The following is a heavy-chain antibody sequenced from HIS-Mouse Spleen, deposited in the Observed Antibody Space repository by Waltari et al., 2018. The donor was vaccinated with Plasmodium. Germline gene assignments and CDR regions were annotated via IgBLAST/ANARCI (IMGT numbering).Heavy chain of an antibody. Sequence: QVQLVESGGGVVQPGRSLRLSCAASGFTFSSCGMHWVRQAPGKGLEWVAVISYDGSNKDYADSVKGRFTISRDNSKNTLYLQMNSLRAEDTAVYYCAKAQGVINFDYWGQGTLVTVSS. D-gene: IGHD3-16*01. CDR1: GFTFSSCG. CDR2: ISYDGSNK. V-gene: IGHV3-30*18. J-gene: IGHJ4*02. CDR3: AKAQGVINFDY.